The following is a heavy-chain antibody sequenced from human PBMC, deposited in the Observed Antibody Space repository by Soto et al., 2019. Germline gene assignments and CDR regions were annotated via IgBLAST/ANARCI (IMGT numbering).Heavy chain of an antibody. D-gene: IGHD3-22*01. CDR2: ISAYNGNT. V-gene: IGHV1-18*04. CDR1: GYTFTSYG. J-gene: IGHJ4*02. CDR3: ARAPHDYYDSSGYSQGLDY. Sequence: VASVKVSCKASGYTFTSYGISWVRQAPGQGLEWMGWISAYNGNTNYAQKLQGRVTMTTDTSTSTAYMELRSLRSDDTAVYYCARAPHDYYDSSGYSQGLDYWGQGTLVTVSS.